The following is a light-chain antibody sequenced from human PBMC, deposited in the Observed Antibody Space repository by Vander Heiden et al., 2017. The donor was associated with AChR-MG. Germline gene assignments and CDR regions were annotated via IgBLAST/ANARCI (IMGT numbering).Light chain of an antibody. CDR1: QSVGNY. J-gene: IGKJ1*01. V-gene: IGKV3-11*01. CDR3: HQRSNWPTRT. Sequence: EIVLTQSPATLSLSPGERATLSCRASQSVGNYLAWYHQKPGQAPRLLIYDASKRAIGIPARFSGSGSGTDFTLTISSLEPDDFAVYYCHQRSNWPTRTFGEGTKVEIK. CDR2: DAS.